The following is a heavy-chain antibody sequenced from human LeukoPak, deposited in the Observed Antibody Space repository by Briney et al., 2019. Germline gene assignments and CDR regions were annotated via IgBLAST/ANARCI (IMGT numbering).Heavy chain of an antibody. Sequence: ASVRVSCKASGYTFTSYGITWVRQAPGQGLEWMGWISGYTGNTNYAQKLQGRVTMTPDTSTSTAYMELKSLRSDDTAVYYCARGYSSTWLDYWGQGTLVTVSS. CDR1: GYTFTSYG. D-gene: IGHD6-13*01. V-gene: IGHV1-18*01. J-gene: IGHJ4*02. CDR3: ARGYSSTWLDY. CDR2: ISGYTGNT.